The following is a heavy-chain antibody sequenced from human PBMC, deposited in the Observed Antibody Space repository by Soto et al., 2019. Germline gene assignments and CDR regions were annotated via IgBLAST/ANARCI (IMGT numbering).Heavy chain of an antibody. J-gene: IGHJ6*02. Sequence: PGGSLRLSCTASGFTFGDYAMSWVRQAPGKGLEWVGFIRSKAYGGTTEYAATVKGRFTISRDDSKSIAYLQMNSLKTEDTAVYYCTRRLDGTSNYYGMDVWGRGSTVTVPS. CDR2: IRSKAYGGTT. D-gene: IGHD1-1*01. V-gene: IGHV3-49*04. CDR3: TRRLDGTSNYYGMDV. CDR1: GFTFGDYA.